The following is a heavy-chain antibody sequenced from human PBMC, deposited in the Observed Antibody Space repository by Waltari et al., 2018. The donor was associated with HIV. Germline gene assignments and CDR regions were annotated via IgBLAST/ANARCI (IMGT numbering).Heavy chain of an antibody. Sequence: QFQLQESGPGLVKPSETLSLTCTVSDGSISGRDYYWGWPRQPPGKGLEWIDSIYYTGTTYYNPSLRSRVTMSVDTSKNQCSLKLGSLTAADTAVYYCTRENEDTSDNAFDIWGQGTTVTVSS. CDR2: IYYTGTT. CDR1: DGSISGRDYY. V-gene: IGHV4-39*07. CDR3: TRENEDTSDNAFDI. D-gene: IGHD1-1*01. J-gene: IGHJ3*02.